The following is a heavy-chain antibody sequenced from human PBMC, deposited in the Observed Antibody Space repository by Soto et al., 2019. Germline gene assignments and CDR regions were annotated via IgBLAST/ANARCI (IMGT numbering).Heavy chain of an antibody. J-gene: IGHJ6*02. D-gene: IGHD2-2*01. CDR3: ARDRAPGRRDV. CDR2: ISSSSSYI. CDR1: GFTFSSNS. Sequence: EVQLVESGGGLVKPGGSLRLSCAASGFTFSSNSMNWVRQAPGKGLEWVSSISSSSSYIYYADSVKGRFTISRDNAKNSLYLQMNSLRAEDTAVYYCARDRAPGRRDVWGQGTTVTVSS. V-gene: IGHV3-21*01.